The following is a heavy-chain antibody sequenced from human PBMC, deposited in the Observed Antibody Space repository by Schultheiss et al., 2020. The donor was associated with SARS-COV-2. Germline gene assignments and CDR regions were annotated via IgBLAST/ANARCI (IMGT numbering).Heavy chain of an antibody. CDR2: IDPSDSYT. J-gene: IGHJ3*02. V-gene: IGHV5-10-1*01. D-gene: IGHD3-16*01. CDR3: ARVAGNRYYDYVWGSYSPYDAFDI. Sequence: GGSLRLSCKGSGYSFTSYWISWVRQMPGKGLEWMGRIDPSDSYTNYSPSFQGHVTISADKSISTAYLQWSSLKASDTAMYYCARVAGNRYYDYVWGSYSPYDAFDIWGQGTMVTVSS. CDR1: GYSFTSYW.